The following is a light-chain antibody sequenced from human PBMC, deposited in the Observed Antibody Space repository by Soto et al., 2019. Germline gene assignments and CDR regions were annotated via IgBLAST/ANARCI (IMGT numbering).Light chain of an antibody. V-gene: IGKV3-20*01. J-gene: IGKJ3*01. CDR1: QSVSSSY. CDR3: QQYGSSPPRFT. Sequence: EIVLTQSPGTLSLSPGERATLSCRASQSVSSSYLAWYQQKPGQAPRLLIYGASSRATGIPDRFSGSGSGTNFALTISRLEPEEFAVYYCQQYGSSPPRFTFGPGNKVDIK. CDR2: GAS.